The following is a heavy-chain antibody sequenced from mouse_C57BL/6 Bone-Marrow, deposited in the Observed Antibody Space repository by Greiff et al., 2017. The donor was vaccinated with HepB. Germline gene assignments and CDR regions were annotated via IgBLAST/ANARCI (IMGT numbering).Heavy chain of an antibody. D-gene: IGHD3-2*02. CDR1: GYTFTNYW. CDR3: AKMTAQAHFDY. CDR2: IDPGGGYT. V-gene: IGHV1-63*01. Sequence: VQVVESGAELVRPGTSVKMSCKASGYTFTNYWIGWAKQRRGHGLEWIGDIDPGGGYTNYNEKFKGKATLTADKSSSTAYMQFSSLTSEDSAIYYCAKMTAQAHFDYWGKGTTLTVSS. J-gene: IGHJ2*01.